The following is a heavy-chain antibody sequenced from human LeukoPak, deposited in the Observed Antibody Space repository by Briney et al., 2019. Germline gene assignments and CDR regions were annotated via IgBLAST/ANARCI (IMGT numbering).Heavy chain of an antibody. CDR2: IYHSGST. V-gene: IGHV4-38-2*02. Sequence: PSETLSLTCTVSGYSISSGYYWGWIRRPPGKGLEWIGSIYHSGSTYYNTSLQSRVTISVDTSTNQFSLKLSSVTAADTAVYYCARDIGYCSGSSCYGVWFDPWGQGTLVTVSS. CDR3: ARDIGYCSGSSCYGVWFDP. J-gene: IGHJ5*02. D-gene: IGHD2-2*01. CDR1: GYSISSGYY.